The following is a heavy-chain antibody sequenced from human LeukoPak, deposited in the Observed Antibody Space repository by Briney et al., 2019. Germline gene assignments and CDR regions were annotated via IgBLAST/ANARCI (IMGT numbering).Heavy chain of an antibody. Sequence: PSETLSLTCTVSGCSISSYYWSWIRQPPGKGLEWIGCIYYSGDTTYKSPLNNRVTISVDTSKNQFSLKLSSVTAADTAVYYCARTTMVRGTYYMDVWGKGTTVTVSS. CDR2: IYYSGDT. J-gene: IGHJ6*03. CDR3: ARTTMVRGTYYMDV. CDR1: GCSISSYY. V-gene: IGHV4-59*01. D-gene: IGHD3-10*01.